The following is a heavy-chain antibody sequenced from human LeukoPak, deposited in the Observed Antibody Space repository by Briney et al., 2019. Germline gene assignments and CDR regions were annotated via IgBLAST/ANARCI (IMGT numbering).Heavy chain of an antibody. D-gene: IGHD3-22*01. Sequence: GGSLRLSCAASGFTFSSSAMSWVRQAPGKGLEWVSAISNNGGYTYYADSVQGRFTISRDNSKSTLCLQMNSLRAEDTAVYYCAKSTYEYYFDYWGQGTLVTVSS. J-gene: IGHJ4*02. V-gene: IGHV3-23*01. CDR3: AKSTYEYYFDY. CDR1: GFTFSSSA. CDR2: ISNNGGYT.